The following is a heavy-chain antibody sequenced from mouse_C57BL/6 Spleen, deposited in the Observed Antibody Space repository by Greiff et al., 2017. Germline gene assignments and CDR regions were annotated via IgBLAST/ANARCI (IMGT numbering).Heavy chain of an antibody. J-gene: IGHJ3*01. CDR1: GYTFTDYE. D-gene: IGHD2-3*01. Sequence: VQLQQSGAELVRPGASVTLSCKASGYTFTDYEMHWVKQTPVHGLEWIGAIDPETGGTAYNQKFKGKAILTADKSSSTAYMELRSLTSEDSAVYYCTTSYDGPAWFAYWGQGTLVTVSA. V-gene: IGHV1-15*01. CDR3: TTSYDGPAWFAY. CDR2: IDPETGGT.